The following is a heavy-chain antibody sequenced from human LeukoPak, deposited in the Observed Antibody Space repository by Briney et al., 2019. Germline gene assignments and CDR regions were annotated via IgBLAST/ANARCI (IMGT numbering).Heavy chain of an antibody. CDR2: VSGSGGST. CDR3: AKSSSPYSSSIYYFDY. J-gene: IGHJ4*02. V-gene: IGHV3-23*01. D-gene: IGHD6-6*01. CDR1: GFTFSSYA. Sequence: PGGSLRLSCAASGFTFSSYAMSWVRQAPGKGLEWVSAVSGSGGSTYYADSVKGRFTISRDNSKNTLYLQMNSLRVEDTAVYYCAKSSSPYSSSIYYFDYWGQGTLVTVSS.